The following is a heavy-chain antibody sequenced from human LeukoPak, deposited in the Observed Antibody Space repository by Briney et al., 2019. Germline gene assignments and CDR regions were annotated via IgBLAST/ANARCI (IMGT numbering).Heavy chain of an antibody. CDR2: IYYSGST. J-gene: IGHJ6*02. CDR1: GGSISSYY. D-gene: IGHD3-3*02. CDR3: ARIRGSYYYYGMDV. Sequence: PSETLSLTCTVSGGSISSYYWSWIRQPPGKGLEWSGYIYYSGSTNYTPSLQSRVTISVDTSKNQFSLKLSSVTAADTAVYYCARIRGSYYYYGMDVWGQGTTVTVSS. V-gene: IGHV4-59*01.